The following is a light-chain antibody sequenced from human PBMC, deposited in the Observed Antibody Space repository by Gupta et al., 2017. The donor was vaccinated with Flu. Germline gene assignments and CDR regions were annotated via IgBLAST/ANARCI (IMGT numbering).Light chain of an antibody. CDR1: QTVSSTY. J-gene: IGKJ1*01. CDR3: QHYDNSGWT. Sequence: EIVLTQSPGTLSLSPGERATLSCRASQTVSSTYLAWFLHKRGQAPRLLIYGASKRATGTPDRFSGSGSGTDFTLTISRLEPEDFAVYYCQHYDNSGWTFGQGTKVETK. CDR2: GAS. V-gene: IGKV3-20*01.